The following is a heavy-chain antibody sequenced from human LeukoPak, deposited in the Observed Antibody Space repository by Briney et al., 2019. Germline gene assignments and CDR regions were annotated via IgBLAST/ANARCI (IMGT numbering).Heavy chain of an antibody. CDR1: GFTFSSYA. J-gene: IGHJ4*02. CDR3: AKAEGITMIVVVITPFDY. D-gene: IGHD3-22*01. CDR2: ISGSGGGT. V-gene: IGHV3-23*01. Sequence: QPGGSLRLSCAASGFTFSSYAMSWVRQAPGKGLEWVSAISGSGGGTYYADSVKGRLTISRDNSKNTLYLQMNSLRAEDTAVYYCAKAEGITMIVVVITPFDYWGQGTLVTVSS.